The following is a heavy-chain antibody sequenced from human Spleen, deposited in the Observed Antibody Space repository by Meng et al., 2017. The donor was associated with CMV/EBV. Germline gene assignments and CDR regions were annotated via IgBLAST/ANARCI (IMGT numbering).Heavy chain of an antibody. CDR2: IYDSGIT. J-gene: IGHJ4*02. CDR3: ARAYCGGDCYSGFDF. Sequence: SGASVSTDSWWSWVRQDPGKGLEWIGEIYDSGITNYNPSLKSRVTISVDKSTNQFSLKLSSVTAADTAIYYCARAYCGGDCYSGFDFWGPGTLVTVSS. V-gene: IGHV4-4*02. CDR1: GASVSTDSW. D-gene: IGHD2-21*01.